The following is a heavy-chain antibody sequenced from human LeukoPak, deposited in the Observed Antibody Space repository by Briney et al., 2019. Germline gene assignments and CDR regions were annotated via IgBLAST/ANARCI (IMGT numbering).Heavy chain of an antibody. V-gene: IGHV3-30-3*01. Sequence: GGSLRLSCAASGFTFSSYWMHWVRQAPGKGLEWVAVISYDGSNKYYADSVKGRFTISRDNSKNTLYLQMNSLRAEDTAVYYCARELFYEGVYWGQGTLVTVSS. D-gene: IGHD2/OR15-2a*01. CDR3: ARELFYEGVY. CDR1: GFTFSSYW. J-gene: IGHJ4*02. CDR2: ISYDGSNK.